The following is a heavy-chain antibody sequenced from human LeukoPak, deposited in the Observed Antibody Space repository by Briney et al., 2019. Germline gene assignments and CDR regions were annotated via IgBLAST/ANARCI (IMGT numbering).Heavy chain of an antibody. CDR2: IKSKTDGGTT. CDR3: TTNCGGDCYIIDFDY. Sequence: PGGSLRLSCAASGFIFSDYLMSWVRQAPGKGLEWVGRIKSKTDGGTTDYAAPVKGRFTISRDDSKNTLYLQMNSLKTEDTAVYYCTTNCGGDCYIIDFDYWGQGTLVTVSS. CDR1: GFIFSDYL. D-gene: IGHD2-21*02. J-gene: IGHJ4*02. V-gene: IGHV3-15*01.